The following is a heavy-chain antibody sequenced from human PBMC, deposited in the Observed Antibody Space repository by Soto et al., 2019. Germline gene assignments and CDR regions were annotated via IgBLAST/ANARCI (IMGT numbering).Heavy chain of an antibody. CDR3: ARHIGVAVAGTRWYFDL. J-gene: IGHJ2*01. CDR1: GYKFTAYW. D-gene: IGHD6-19*01. CDR2: IYPGDPET. V-gene: IGHV5-51*01. Sequence: PGESLKISCEASGYKFTAYWIGWVRQMPGKGLEWMGIIYPGDPETRYSPSFQGQVTISVDKSNSTAYLQWNSLEASDTAIYYCARHIGVAVAGTRWYFDLWGRGTLVTVSS.